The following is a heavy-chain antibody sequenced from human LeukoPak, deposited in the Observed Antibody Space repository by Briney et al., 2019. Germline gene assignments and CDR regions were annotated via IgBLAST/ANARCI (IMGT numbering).Heavy chain of an antibody. J-gene: IGHJ4*02. V-gene: IGHV3-23*01. D-gene: IGHD6-13*01. Sequence: GGSLRLSCSASGFTFSSYAMSWVREGPGKWLEWVSAISGSGGSTYYADSVEGRFTISRDNSKNTLYLQMNSLRAEDTAVYYCAKLCGNSSSWYEYWGQGTLVPVSS. CDR3: AKLCGNSSSWYEY. CDR1: GFTFSSYA. CDR2: ISGSGGST.